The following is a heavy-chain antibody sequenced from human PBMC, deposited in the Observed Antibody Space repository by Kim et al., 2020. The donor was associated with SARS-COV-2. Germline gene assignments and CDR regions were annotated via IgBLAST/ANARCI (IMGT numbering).Heavy chain of an antibody. Sequence: GGSLRLSCAASGFTFSSYGMHWVRQAPGKGLEWVAVIWYDGSNKYYADSVKGRFTISRDNSKNTLYLQINSLRAEDTAVYYCAREDRVSSRWSTGGMDVWGQGTTVTVSS. V-gene: IGHV3-33*01. J-gene: IGHJ6*02. CDR2: IWYDGSNK. D-gene: IGHD6-13*01. CDR1: GFTFSSYG. CDR3: AREDRVSSRWSTGGMDV.